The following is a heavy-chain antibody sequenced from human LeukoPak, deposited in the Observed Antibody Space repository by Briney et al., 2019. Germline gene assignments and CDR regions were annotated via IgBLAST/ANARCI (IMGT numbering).Heavy chain of an antibody. CDR1: GFIVSSNY. J-gene: IGHJ4*02. CDR2: IYRGGST. V-gene: IGHV3-53*01. Sequence: GGPLRLSCEASGFIVSSNYMSWVRQAPGKGVEWVSVIYRGGSTYYADSVKGRFTISRDNSKNTLYLQMNSLRAEDTAVYYCARNEDYFHYWGQGTLVTVFS. CDR3: ARNEDYFHY.